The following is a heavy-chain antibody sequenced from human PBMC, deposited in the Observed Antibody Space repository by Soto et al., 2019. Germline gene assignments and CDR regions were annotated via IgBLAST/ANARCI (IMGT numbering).Heavy chain of an antibody. D-gene: IGHD6-13*01. V-gene: IGHV1-69*12. Sequence: QVQLVQSGAEVKKPGSSVKVSCKASGGTFSSYAISWVRQAPGQGLEWMGGIIPIFGTANYAQKFQGRVTITADESTSTAYMELSSLRSEDTAVYYCARGRGTYISRSVDYYGMDVWGQGTTVTVSS. J-gene: IGHJ6*02. CDR2: IIPIFGTA. CDR3: ARGRGTYISRSVDYYGMDV. CDR1: GGTFSSYA.